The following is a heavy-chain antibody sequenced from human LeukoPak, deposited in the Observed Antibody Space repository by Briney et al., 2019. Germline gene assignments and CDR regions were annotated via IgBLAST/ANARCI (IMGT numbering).Heavy chain of an antibody. CDR3: ARGVGATHFDC. V-gene: IGHV3-21*06. J-gene: IGHJ4*02. CDR2: ISTASTSI. Sequence: AGGSLRLSCAASGFAFSGYSMHWVRQAPGRGPEWVSLISTASTSIYYADSVTGRFTVSRDNAKNSLYLQMNRLRAEDTAAYSWARGVGATHFDCWGQGTLVTVST. D-gene: IGHD1-26*01. CDR1: GFAFSGYS.